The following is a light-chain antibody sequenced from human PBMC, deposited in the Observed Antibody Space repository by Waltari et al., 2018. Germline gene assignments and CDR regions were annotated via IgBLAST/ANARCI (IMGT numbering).Light chain of an antibody. CDR3: QQRRNWPPIT. V-gene: IGKV3-11*01. CDR2: DAS. Sequence: EIMLTQFPDTLSLSPGERATLSCKASQSVGNFLAWYQQKPGQAPRLLIYDASNRATGIPGRFSGSGSGTDFTLTISSLKPEDFAVYYCQQRRNWPPITFGQGTRLEIK. CDR1: QSVGNF. J-gene: IGKJ5*01.